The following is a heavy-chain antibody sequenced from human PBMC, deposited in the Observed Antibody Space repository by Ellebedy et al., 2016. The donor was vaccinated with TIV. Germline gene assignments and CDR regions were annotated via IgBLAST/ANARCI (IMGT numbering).Heavy chain of an antibody. D-gene: IGHD4-17*01. CDR3: ARDGMTTVTTGGLDF. V-gene: IGHV1-46*01. J-gene: IGHJ4*02. CDR2: INPNGGST. CDR1: GYTFTSYY. Sequence: ASVKVSCKASGYTFTSYYMHWVRQAPGQGLEWMGKINPNGGSTSYAQKFQGRVTMTRETSTSTVYMELSSLRSEDTAVYYCARDGMTTVTTGGLDFWGQGTLVTVSP.